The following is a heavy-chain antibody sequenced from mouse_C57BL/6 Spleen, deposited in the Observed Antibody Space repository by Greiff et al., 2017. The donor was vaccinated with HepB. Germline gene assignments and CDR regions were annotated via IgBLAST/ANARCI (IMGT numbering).Heavy chain of an antibody. CDR2: ISDGGSYT. CDR1: GFTFSSYA. Sequence: EVMLVESGGGLVKPGGSLKLSCAASGFTFSSYAMSWVRQTPEKRLEWVATISDGGSYTYYPDNVKGRFTISRDNAKNNLYLQMSHLKSEDTAMYYCASEITTVVAPYWGQGTLVTVSA. CDR3: ASEITTVVAPY. D-gene: IGHD1-1*01. V-gene: IGHV5-4*03. J-gene: IGHJ3*01.